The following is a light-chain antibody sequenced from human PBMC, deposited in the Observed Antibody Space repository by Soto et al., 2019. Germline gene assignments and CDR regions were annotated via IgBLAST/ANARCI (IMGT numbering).Light chain of an antibody. CDR1: SGHSNYA. J-gene: IGLJ2*01. CDR3: QTWDTGISVV. V-gene: IGLV4-69*01. Sequence: QPVLTQSPSASASLGASVKLTCTLSSGHSNYAIAWHQQQPEKGPRYLMKLNNDGSHSKGDGIPDRFSGSSSGAERYLTISSLQSEDEGDYYCQTWDTGISVVFGGGTQLTVL. CDR2: LNNDGSH.